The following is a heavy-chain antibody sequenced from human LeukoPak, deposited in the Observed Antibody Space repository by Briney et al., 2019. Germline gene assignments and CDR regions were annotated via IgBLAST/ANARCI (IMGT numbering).Heavy chain of an antibody. CDR1: RLTFSSCE. V-gene: IGHV3-48*03. Sequence: PGGSLRLSCAASRLTFSSCEMSWVRQAPGKGLEWVSYISSSGSTIYYADSVKGRFTISRDNAKNSLYLQMNSLRTEDTAIYYCARCVRGYDSSGYYSYWGQGTLVTVSS. CDR3: ARCVRGYDSSGYYSY. CDR2: ISSSGSTI. D-gene: IGHD3-22*01. J-gene: IGHJ4*02.